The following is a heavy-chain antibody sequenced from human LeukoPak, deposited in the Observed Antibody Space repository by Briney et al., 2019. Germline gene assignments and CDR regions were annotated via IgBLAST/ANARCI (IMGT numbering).Heavy chain of an antibody. Sequence: PGRSLRLSCAASGFMFSNYGMQWVRQAPGKGLEWVAVISYDGSNKYYADSVKGRFTISRDNSKNTLYLQMNSPRAEDTAVYYCAKDLRRRYYFGSGSRGGTFDIWGQGTMVTVSS. V-gene: IGHV3-30*18. D-gene: IGHD3-10*01. CDR1: GFMFSNYG. CDR3: AKDLRRRYYFGSGSRGGTFDI. CDR2: ISYDGSNK. J-gene: IGHJ3*02.